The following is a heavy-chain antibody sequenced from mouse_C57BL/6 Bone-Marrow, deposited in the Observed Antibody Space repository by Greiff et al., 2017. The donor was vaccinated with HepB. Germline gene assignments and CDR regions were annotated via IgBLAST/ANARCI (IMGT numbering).Heavy chain of an antibody. J-gene: IGHJ3*01. V-gene: IGHV1-76*01. D-gene: IGHD1-1*01. CDR1: GYTFTDYY. CDR2: IYPGSGNT. CDR3: ARSYYYGSSYGWFAY. Sequence: VQLQQSGAELVRPGASVKLSCKASGYTFTDYYINWVKQRPGQGLEWIARIYPGSGNTYYNEKFKGKATLTAEKSSSTAYMQLSSLTSEDSAVYFCARSYYYGSSYGWFAYWGQGTLVTVSA.